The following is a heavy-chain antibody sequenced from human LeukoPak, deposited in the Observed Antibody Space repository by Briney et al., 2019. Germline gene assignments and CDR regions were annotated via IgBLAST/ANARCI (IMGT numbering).Heavy chain of an antibody. CDR1: GFTFTTYA. J-gene: IGHJ4*02. Sequence: GGSLRLSCAASGFTFTTYAMHWVRQAPGKGLESVAVISYDGGDKYYADSVKGRFTISRDNSKNTLYMQMNSLTAEDTAVYYCAKDLTYYHEFLDYWGQGTLVTVSS. CDR2: ISYDGGDK. V-gene: IGHV3-30*18. CDR3: AKDLTYYHEFLDY. D-gene: IGHD3-22*01.